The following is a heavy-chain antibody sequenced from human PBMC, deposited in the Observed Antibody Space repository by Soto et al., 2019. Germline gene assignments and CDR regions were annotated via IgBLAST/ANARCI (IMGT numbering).Heavy chain of an antibody. CDR1: GFTFSSYW. CDR2: IKQDGSEK. V-gene: IGHV3-7*01. CDR3: ARDRVRSWNPSPNGMDV. Sequence: GGSLRLSCAASGFTFSSYWMSWVRQAPGKGLEWVANIKQDGSEKYYVDSVKGRFTISRNNAKNSLYLQMNSLRAEDTAVYYCARDRVRSWNPSPNGMDVWGKGTTVTVSS. D-gene: IGHD1-1*01. J-gene: IGHJ6*04.